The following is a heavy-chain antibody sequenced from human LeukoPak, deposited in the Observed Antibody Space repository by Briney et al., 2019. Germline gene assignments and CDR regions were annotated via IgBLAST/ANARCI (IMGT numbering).Heavy chain of an antibody. D-gene: IGHD3-22*01. Sequence: PGGSLRLSCAASGFTFSTYSMNWVRRAPGKGLEWVSYISSSTSTIYYADSVKGRFTISRDNAKNSLYLQMNSLRAEDTAVYYCARDIYYDSSGYYVYWGQGTLVIVSS. CDR2: ISSSTSTI. CDR3: ARDIYYDSSGYYVY. J-gene: IGHJ4*02. CDR1: GFTFSTYS. V-gene: IGHV3-48*01.